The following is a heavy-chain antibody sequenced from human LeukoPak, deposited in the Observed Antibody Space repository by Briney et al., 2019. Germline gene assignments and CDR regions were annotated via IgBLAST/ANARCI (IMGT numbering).Heavy chain of an antibody. CDR2: ISSSGLYL. Sequence: GGSLRLSCAASGFRFSDYTMNWIRQTPEKGLEWVSSISSSGLYLYYADSVKGRLTISRDNAKNSLYLQMNGLRVEDTAVYYCARDQRDRSGGTSANYSYYYYMDVWGKGTTVTVSS. CDR3: ARDQRDRSGGTSANYSYYYYMDV. CDR1: GFRFSDYT. J-gene: IGHJ6*03. D-gene: IGHD2-15*01. V-gene: IGHV3-21*01.